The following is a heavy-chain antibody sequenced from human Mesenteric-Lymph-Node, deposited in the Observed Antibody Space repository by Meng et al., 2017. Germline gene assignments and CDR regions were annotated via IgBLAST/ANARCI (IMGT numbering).Heavy chain of an antibody. CDR1: GGSISSSSYY. J-gene: IGHJ5*02. CDR3: ARGQRLSSRRPSFVVVPAALSTSRLFFVWFDP. V-gene: IGHV4-39*07. Sequence: SETLSLTCTVSGGSISSSSYYWGWIRQPPGEGLEWIGSIYHSGSTYYNPSLKSRVTISVDTSKNQFSLKLSSVTAADTAVYYCARGQRLSSRRPSFVVVPAALSTSRLFFVWFDPWGQGTLVTVSS. CDR2: IYHSGST. D-gene: IGHD2-2*01.